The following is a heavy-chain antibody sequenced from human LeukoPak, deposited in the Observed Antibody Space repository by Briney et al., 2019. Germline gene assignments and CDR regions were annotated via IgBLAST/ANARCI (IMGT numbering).Heavy chain of an antibody. Sequence: GGSLTLSCAASGFTFSSYELNWVRQAPGQGLEWVSYISSSGSTIYYADSVKGRFTISRYNAKNSLYLQMNSLRAEDTAVYYCARGVRFGELLGWFDPWGQGTLVTVSS. CDR2: ISSSGSTI. J-gene: IGHJ5*02. CDR1: GFTFSSYE. V-gene: IGHV3-48*03. CDR3: ARGVRFGELLGWFDP. D-gene: IGHD3-10*01.